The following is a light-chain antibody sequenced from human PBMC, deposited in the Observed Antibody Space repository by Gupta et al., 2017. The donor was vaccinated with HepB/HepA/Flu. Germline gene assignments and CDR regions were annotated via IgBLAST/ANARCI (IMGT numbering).Light chain of an antibody. CDR1: SSNIGAGYD. CDR3: QSYDNSLSNGNVV. CDR2: DNN. Sequence: QSVLTQPPSVAGAPGQRVTISCTGNSSNIGAGYDVHWYQQVPVTAPKLLINDNNNRPSGVPDRFSGSKSGTSASLAITGLQAEDEADYYCQSYDNSLSNGNVVFGGGTKLTVL. V-gene: IGLV1-40*01. J-gene: IGLJ2*01.